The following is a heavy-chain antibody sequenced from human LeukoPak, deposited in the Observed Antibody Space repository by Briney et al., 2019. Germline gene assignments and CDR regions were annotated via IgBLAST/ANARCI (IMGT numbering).Heavy chain of an antibody. CDR2: ISYDGSNK. D-gene: IGHD1-20*01. V-gene: IGHV3-30*03. CDR1: GFTFSSYW. Sequence: PGGSLRLSCAASGFTFSSYWMSWVRQAPGKGLEWVAVISYDGSNKYYADSVKGRFTISRDNSKNTLYLQMNSLRAEDTAVYYCARDGPYNWNDGSYFDYWGQGTLVTVSS. CDR3: ARDGPYNWNDGSYFDY. J-gene: IGHJ4*02.